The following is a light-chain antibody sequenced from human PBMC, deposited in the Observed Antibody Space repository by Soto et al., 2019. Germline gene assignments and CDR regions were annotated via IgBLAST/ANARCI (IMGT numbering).Light chain of an antibody. J-gene: IGKJ2*01. CDR1: QSFSYC. V-gene: IGKV1-5*03. Sequence: DVQMTQFPSTLSASVGDRVTITCRASQSFSYCLAWYQQKPGKAPNLLIYKASSLESGVPSRFSGSGSGTEFTLTITNLQPDDFATYYCRHYNTYSPPYTFGQGTKLEIK. CDR3: RHYNTYSPPYT. CDR2: KAS.